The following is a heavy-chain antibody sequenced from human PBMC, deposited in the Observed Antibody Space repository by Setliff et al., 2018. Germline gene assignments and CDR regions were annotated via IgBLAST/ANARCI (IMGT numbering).Heavy chain of an antibody. V-gene: IGHV4-38-2*02. D-gene: IGHD1-1*01. CDR2: IYRSGST. CDR1: GYSISSSYF. J-gene: IGHJ6*03. CDR3: ARESAGDESVRHLYYTDV. Sequence: SETLSLTCAVSGYSISSSYFWGWIRQPPGEGLQWIGNIYRSGSTFYNPSLERRVSISVDTSKNQFSLGLTSVTAADTAVYYCARESAGDESVRHLYYTDVWGRGTTVTVSS.